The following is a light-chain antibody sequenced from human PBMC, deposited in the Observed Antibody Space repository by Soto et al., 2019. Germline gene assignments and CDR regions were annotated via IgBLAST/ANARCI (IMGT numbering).Light chain of an antibody. J-gene: IGKJ3*01. Sequence: DIQMTQSPSTLSASVGDRVTITCRASQTISNWLAWYQQRPGKAPNLLIYKASTLESGVSSRFSGSGSGTEFTLTISSLQPDDFSIYYCQQYETYSGTFGPGTKVDI. V-gene: IGKV1-5*03. CDR2: KAS. CDR3: QQYETYSGT. CDR1: QTISNW.